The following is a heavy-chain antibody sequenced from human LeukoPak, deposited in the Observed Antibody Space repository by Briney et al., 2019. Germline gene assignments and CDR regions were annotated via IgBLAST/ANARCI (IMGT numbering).Heavy chain of an antibody. Sequence: SETLSLTCTVSGGSISSSSYYWGWIRQPPGKGLEWIGSIYYSGSTYYNPSLKSRDTISVDTSQNQFSLKLSSVTAADTAVYYCAGSGWLFDYWGQGTLVTVSS. CDR3: AGSGWLFDY. J-gene: IGHJ4*02. CDR1: GGSISSSSYY. CDR2: IYYSGST. V-gene: IGHV4-39*01. D-gene: IGHD6-19*01.